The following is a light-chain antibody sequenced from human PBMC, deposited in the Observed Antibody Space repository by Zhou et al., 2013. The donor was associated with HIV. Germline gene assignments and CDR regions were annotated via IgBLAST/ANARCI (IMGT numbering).Light chain of an antibody. J-gene: IGLJ1*01. CDR1: SSDVGGYDY. Sequence: QSALTQPPSASGSPGQSVTISCTGTSSDVGGYDYVSWYQQHPGKAPKLMIYEVSKRPSGVPDRFSGSKSGNTASLTVSGLQAEDEADYYCTSSAGSSNLYVFGTGTKVTVL. CDR2: EVS. CDR3: TSSAGSSNLYV. V-gene: IGLV2-8*01.